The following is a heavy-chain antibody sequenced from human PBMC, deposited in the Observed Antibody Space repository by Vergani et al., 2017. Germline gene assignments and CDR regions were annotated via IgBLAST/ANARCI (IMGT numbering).Heavy chain of an antibody. CDR2: MNGDGDTI. CDR1: GFTFNEYW. Sequence: EVDLVESGGGLFQPGGSLRLSCAASGFTFNEYWMHWARQVPGKGLVWVSGMNGDGDTISYADSVKGRFTISRDNAKNTLFLQMNSLRAEDTAVYYCARARKFRFGVVWENWFDPWGQGTLVTVSS. V-gene: IGHV3-74*01. J-gene: IGHJ5*02. CDR3: ARARKFRFGVVWENWFDP. D-gene: IGHD3-3*01.